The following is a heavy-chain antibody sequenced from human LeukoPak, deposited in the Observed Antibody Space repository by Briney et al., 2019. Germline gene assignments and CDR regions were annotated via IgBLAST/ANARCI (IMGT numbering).Heavy chain of an antibody. CDR2: IGAYNGNT. J-gene: IGHJ4*02. V-gene: IGHV1-18*01. CDR3: ARLLLGAGTGHWDY. D-gene: IGHD6-19*01. CDR1: GYTFTSYG. Sequence: ASVKVSCKASGYTFTSYGISWVRQAPGQGLEWMGWIGAYNGNTNYAQKLQGRVTMTTDTSTSTAYMELRSLRSDDTAVYYCARLLLGAGTGHWDYWGQGTLVTVSS.